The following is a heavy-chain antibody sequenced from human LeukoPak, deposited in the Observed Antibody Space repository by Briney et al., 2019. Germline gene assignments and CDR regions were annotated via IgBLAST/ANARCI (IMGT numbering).Heavy chain of an antibody. Sequence: GGSLRLSCAASGFTFSSYSMNWVRQAPGKGLEWVSSISSISSYIYYTDSVTGRFTISRENAKNSLYLQMNSLRAEDTAVYYCARAGGAVAGLYYFDSWGQGTLVTVSS. V-gene: IGHV3-21*01. J-gene: IGHJ4*02. D-gene: IGHD6-19*01. CDR1: GFTFSSYS. CDR2: ISSISSYI. CDR3: ARAGGAVAGLYYFDS.